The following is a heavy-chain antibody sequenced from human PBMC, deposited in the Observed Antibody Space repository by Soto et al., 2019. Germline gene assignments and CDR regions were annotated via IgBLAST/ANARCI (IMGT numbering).Heavy chain of an antibody. V-gene: IGHV3-74*01. J-gene: IGHJ6*02. CDR2: ISIDGSNT. Sequence: GGSLRLSCAASGFTFSGYWMHWVRQPPGKGLVWVSRISIDGSNTIYADSVKGRFTISRDNARNTLFLQMNSLRAEDTAVYYCTRANNYGMDVWGQGTTVTVSS. CDR3: TRANNYGMDV. CDR1: GFTFSGYW.